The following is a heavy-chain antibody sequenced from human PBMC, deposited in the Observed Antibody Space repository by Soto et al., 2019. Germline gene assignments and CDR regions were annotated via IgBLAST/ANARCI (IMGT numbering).Heavy chain of an antibody. Sequence: GGSLRLSCTASGFTFGDYAMSWFRQAPGKGLEWVGFIRSKAYGGTTEYAASVKGRFTISRDDSKSIAYLQMNSLKTEDTAVYYCTRDSVGDFWSGYHSRYGMDVWGQGTTVTVSS. CDR3: TRDSVGDFWSGYHSRYGMDV. V-gene: IGHV3-49*03. CDR1: GFTFGDYA. J-gene: IGHJ6*02. CDR2: IRSKAYGGTT. D-gene: IGHD3-3*01.